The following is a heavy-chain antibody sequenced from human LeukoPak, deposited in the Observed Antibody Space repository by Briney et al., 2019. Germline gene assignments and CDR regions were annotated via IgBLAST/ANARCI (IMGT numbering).Heavy chain of an antibody. CDR1: GGSISSYY. D-gene: IGHD3-10*01. CDR3: ARQVAYYYGSGSYPTVYFDY. Sequence: SETLSLTCTVSGGSISSYYWSWIRQPPGKGLEWIGYIYYSGSTNYNPSLKSRVTISVDTSKNQFSLKLSSVTAADTAVYYCARQVAYYYGSGSYPTVYFDYWGQGTLVTVSS. CDR2: IYYSGST. J-gene: IGHJ4*02. V-gene: IGHV4-59*08.